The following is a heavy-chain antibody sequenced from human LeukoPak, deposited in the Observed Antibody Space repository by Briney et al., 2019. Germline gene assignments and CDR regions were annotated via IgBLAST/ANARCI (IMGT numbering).Heavy chain of an antibody. CDR1: GGSISSHY. V-gene: IGHV4-59*11. CDR3: ARESADSLFGWFDP. CDR2: IYYSGST. Sequence: PSETLSLTCTVSGGSISSHYWSWTRQPPGKGLEWIGHIYYSGSTNYNPSLKSRVTIPVDTSKNQFSLKLSSVTAADTAVYYCARESADSLFGWFDPWGQGTLVTVSS. J-gene: IGHJ5*02. D-gene: IGHD3-10*02.